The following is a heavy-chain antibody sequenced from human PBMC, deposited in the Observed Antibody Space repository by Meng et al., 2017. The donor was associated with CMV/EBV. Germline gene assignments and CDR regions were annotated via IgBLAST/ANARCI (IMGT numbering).Heavy chain of an antibody. CDR1: GGSFSGYS. CDR2: INHSGST. V-gene: IGHV4-34*01. J-gene: IGHJ6*02. Sequence: GSLRPSCALYGGSFSGYSWSWIRQPPGKGLEWIGAINHSGSTNYDPSLKSRVAISVDTSKNQFSLKLSSVTAADTAVYYGARGKTFYYYYGMDVWGQGTTVTVSS. CDR3: ARGKTFYYYYGMDV.